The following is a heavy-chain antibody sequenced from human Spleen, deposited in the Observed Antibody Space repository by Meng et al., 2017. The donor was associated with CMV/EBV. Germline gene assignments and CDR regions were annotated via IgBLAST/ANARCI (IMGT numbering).Heavy chain of an antibody. Sequence: ASVKVSCKASGYTFIGYYLLWVRQAPGQGLEWMGWINPNSGGTNFAQKFQGRVTMTRDTSISTAYMELSRLRSDDTAVYSCARDVAFRYNTRRWFDPWGQGTLVTVSS. CDR3: ARDVAFRYNTRRWFDP. J-gene: IGHJ5*02. CDR2: INPNSGGT. CDR1: GYTFIGYY. D-gene: IGHD1-14*01. V-gene: IGHV1-2*02.